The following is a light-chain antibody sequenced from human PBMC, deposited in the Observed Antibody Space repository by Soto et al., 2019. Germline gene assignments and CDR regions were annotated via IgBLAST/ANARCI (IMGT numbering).Light chain of an antibody. CDR1: SSNIGNNY. CDR2: DNN. V-gene: IGLV1-51*01. CDR3: GTWDSSLSVHYV. Sequence: QSVLTQPPSVSAAAGQTVTISCSGSSSNIGNNYVSWYQQLPGTAPKLLIYDNNKRPSGIPDRFSGSKSGTSATLGITGLQTGDEADYYCGTWDSSLSVHYVFGTGTKLTVL. J-gene: IGLJ1*01.